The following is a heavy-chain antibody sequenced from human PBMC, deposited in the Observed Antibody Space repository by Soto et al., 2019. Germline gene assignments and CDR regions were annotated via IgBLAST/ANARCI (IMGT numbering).Heavy chain of an antibody. Sequence: QVQLVQSGAAVKKPGSSVKVSCKDSGGTFSSYAISWVRQSPGQGLEWMGGIIPIFGTANYAQKFQGRVTITTDESTSTAYMELSSLRSEDTAVYYCARGLYDTVYYYYGMDVWCHGTTVTVSS. CDR3: ARGLYDTVYYYYGMDV. V-gene: IGHV1-69*05. J-gene: IGHJ6*02. CDR1: GGTFSSYA. CDR2: IIPIFGTA. D-gene: IGHD3-3*01.